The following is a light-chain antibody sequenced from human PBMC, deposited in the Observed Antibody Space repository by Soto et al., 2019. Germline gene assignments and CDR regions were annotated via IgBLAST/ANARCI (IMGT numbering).Light chain of an antibody. CDR3: QHYNSYSEA. J-gene: IGKJ1*01. CDR1: QSIRSY. CDR2: KAS. Sequence: DIQMTQSPSSLSASVGDRVTITCRASQSIRSYLNWYQQKSGKAPKLLIYKASTLKSGVPSRFSGSGSGTEFTLTISSLQPDDFATYYCQHYNSYSEAFGQGTKVELK. V-gene: IGKV1-5*03.